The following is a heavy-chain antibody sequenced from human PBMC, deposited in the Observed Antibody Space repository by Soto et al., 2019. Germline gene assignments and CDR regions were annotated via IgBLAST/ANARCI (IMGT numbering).Heavy chain of an antibody. CDR3: ARIAAAGTSLCY. J-gene: IGHJ4*02. D-gene: IGHD6-13*01. CDR2: INAGNGNT. V-gene: IGHV1-3*01. Sequence: GASVKVYCKASGYTFTSYAMHWVRQAPGQRLEWMGWINAGNGNTQYSQKFQGRVNITRDTSASTAYMELSSLRSEDTAVYYCARIAAAGTSLCYWGQGTLVNDSS. CDR1: GYTFTSYA.